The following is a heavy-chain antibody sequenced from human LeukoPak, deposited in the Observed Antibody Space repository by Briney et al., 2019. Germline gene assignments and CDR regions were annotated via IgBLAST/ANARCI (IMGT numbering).Heavy chain of an antibody. CDR3: ASLRGVFGGFFDY. V-gene: IGHV4-61*02. CDR1: GGSVNSGGYY. D-gene: IGHD3-10*01. J-gene: IGHJ4*02. CDR2: IYTSETT. Sequence: PSQTLSLTCTVSGGSVNSGGYYWTWIRQPAGRGLEWIGRIYTSETTNYNPSLKSRVSISIDMSRNQFSLKLSSVTAADTAIYYCASLRGVFGGFFDYWGQGILVTVSS.